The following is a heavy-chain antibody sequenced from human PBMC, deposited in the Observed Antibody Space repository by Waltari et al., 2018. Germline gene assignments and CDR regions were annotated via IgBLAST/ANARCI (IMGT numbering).Heavy chain of an antibody. J-gene: IGHJ5*02. CDR1: GGSISSSSYY. Sequence: QLQLQESGPGLVKPSETLSLTCTVSGGSISSSSYYWGWIRQPPGKGLEGIGSIYYSGGTYYNPSLRSRVTISVDTSKIQFSLKLSSVTAADTAVYYCARSPLGFDPWGQGTLFTVSS. V-gene: IGHV4-39*01. CDR3: ARSPLGFDP. CDR2: IYYSGGT.